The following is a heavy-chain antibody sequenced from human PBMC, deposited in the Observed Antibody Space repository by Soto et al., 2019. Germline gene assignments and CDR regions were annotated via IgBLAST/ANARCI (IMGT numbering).Heavy chain of an antibody. CDR3: AKEAFVLVTAPDFDY. CDR1: GFTFSSYG. V-gene: IGHV3-30*18. CDR2: ISYDGSNK. Sequence: QVQLVESGGGVVQPGRSLRLSCAASGFTFSSYGMHWVRQAPGKGLEWVAVISYDGSNKYYADSVKGRFTISRDNSKNTLYVQMNSLRAEDTAVYYCAKEAFVLVTAPDFDYWGQGTLVTVSS. J-gene: IGHJ4*02. D-gene: IGHD2-21*02.